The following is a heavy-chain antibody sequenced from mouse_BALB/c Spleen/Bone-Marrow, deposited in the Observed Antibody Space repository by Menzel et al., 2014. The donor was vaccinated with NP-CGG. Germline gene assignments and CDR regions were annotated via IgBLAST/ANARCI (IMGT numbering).Heavy chain of an antibody. CDR1: GHTFTDHW. V-gene: IGHV1-69*01. CDR2: IDISASYT. Sequence: ESGAELVMPGASVKMSCKASGHTFTDHWMHWVKPRPGQGPEWIGAIDISASYTTYNQQFKGKATLTVEEPSSTAYMQLKRLTSEDSAVYFCARGGANGGYWRLGTPRTVSS. D-gene: IGHD1-2*01. J-gene: IGHJ2*01. CDR3: ARGGANGGY.